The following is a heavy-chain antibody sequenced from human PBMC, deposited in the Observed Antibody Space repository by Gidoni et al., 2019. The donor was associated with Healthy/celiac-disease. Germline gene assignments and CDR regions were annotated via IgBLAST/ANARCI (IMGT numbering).Heavy chain of an antibody. J-gene: IGHJ5*02. CDR1: GFTFSNLR. CDR3: AREQTGNYDFWSGHIGWFDP. CDR2: ISYDGSNK. V-gene: IGHV3-30-3*01. D-gene: IGHD3-3*01. Sequence: QVQLVEYGGGVVQPGRFLGLSCAASGFTFSNLRIHGVRQASVKGLDWVAVISYDGSNKYYADSVKGRFTISRDNSKNTLYLQMNSLRAEDTAVYYCAREQTGNYDFWSGHIGWFDPWGQGTLVTVSS.